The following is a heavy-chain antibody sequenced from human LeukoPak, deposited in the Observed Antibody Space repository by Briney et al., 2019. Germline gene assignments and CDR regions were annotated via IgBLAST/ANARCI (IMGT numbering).Heavy chain of an antibody. V-gene: IGHV4-59*12. CDR3: ARGNYGSGSYDY. J-gene: IGHJ4*02. CDR2: VYYSGNT. Sequence: SETLSLTCTVSGGSISGYYWSWIRQPPGKGLEWIGFVYYSGNTNYNPSLQSRVTMSVDTAKNQFTLKLSSVTAADTAVYYCARGNYGSGSYDYWGQGTLVTVSS. D-gene: IGHD3-10*01. CDR1: GGSISGYY.